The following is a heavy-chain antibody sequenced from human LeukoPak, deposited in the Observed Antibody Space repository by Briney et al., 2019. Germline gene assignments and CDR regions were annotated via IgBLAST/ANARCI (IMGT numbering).Heavy chain of an antibody. CDR1: GFTFDDYA. J-gene: IGHJ3*02. Sequence: PGRSLRLSCAASGFTFDDYAMHWVRQAPGKGLEWVSGISWNSGSIGYADSVKGRFTISRDNAKNSLYLQMNSLRAEDTALYYCAKDVAGAFDIWGQGTMVTVSS. CDR2: ISWNSGSI. D-gene: IGHD2-21*01. V-gene: IGHV3-9*01. CDR3: AKDVAGAFDI.